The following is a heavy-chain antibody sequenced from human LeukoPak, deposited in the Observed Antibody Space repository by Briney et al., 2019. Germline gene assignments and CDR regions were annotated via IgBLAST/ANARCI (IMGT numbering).Heavy chain of an antibody. CDR2: ISSSSDYI. J-gene: IGHJ4*02. V-gene: IGHV3-21*01. CDR1: GFTFSSYS. D-gene: IGHD3-10*01. CDR3: ARDWVSVVRGASFDY. Sequence: PGGSLRLSCAASGFTFSSYSMNWVRQAPGKGLEWVSSISSSSDYIYYADSVKGRFTISRDNAKNSLDLQMNSLRVEDTAVYYCARDWVSVVRGASFDYWGQGTLVTVSS.